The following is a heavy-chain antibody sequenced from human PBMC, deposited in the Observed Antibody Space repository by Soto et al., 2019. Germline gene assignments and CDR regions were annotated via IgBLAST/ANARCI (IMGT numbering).Heavy chain of an antibody. CDR3: ARETPSGCGSGWRMDV. V-gene: IGHV6-1*01. D-gene: IGHD6-19*01. J-gene: IGHJ6*02. Sequence: QTLSLTCAISVDSVSSNSAAWNWIRQSPSRGLEWLGRTYYRSKWYNDYAVSVKSRITINPDTSKNQFSLQLNSVTPEDTAVYYCARETPSGCGSGWRMDVWGQGTTVTVSS. CDR1: VDSVSSNSAA. CDR2: TYYRSKWYN.